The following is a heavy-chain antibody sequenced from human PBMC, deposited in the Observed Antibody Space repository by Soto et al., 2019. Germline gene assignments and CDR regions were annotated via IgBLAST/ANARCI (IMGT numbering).Heavy chain of an antibody. CDR2: ISAYDGYT. CDR1: GYTFTSYG. CDR3: ARDSPPPRE. J-gene: IGHJ4*02. Sequence: ASVKVSCKASGYTFTSYGINWVRQAPGQGLEWLGWISAYDGYTNYAQMLQGRVTMTTDTSTSTAYMELRSLRSDDTAVYYCARDSPPPREWGQGTLVTVS. V-gene: IGHV1-18*01.